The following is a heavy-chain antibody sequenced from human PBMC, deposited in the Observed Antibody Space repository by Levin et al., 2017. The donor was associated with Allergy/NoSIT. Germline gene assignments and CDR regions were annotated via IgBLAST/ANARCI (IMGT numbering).Heavy chain of an antibody. CDR2: LYYSGYT. J-gene: IGHJ3*01. CDR3: VRLRYGPNFDV. V-gene: IGHV4-39*01. CDR1: GGSVSGTSDY. Sequence: PSETLSLTCNVSGGSVSGTSDYWGWIRQPPGKGLEYIGRLYYSGYTYYNPSLKSRVTMSVDTSKNQLSLRLTSVTAADTAVYYCVRLRYGPNFDVWGQGTMVTVSS. D-gene: IGHD5-18*01.